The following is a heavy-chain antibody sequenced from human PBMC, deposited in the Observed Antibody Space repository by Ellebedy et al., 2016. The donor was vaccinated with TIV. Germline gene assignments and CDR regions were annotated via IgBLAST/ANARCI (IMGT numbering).Heavy chain of an antibody. CDR1: GGSFSGYY. J-gene: IGHJ6*02. D-gene: IGHD6-6*01. V-gene: IGHV4-34*01. CDR2: VDHSGST. CDR3: ARFQSSYADFFGMDV. Sequence: GSLRLSXAVYGGSFSGYYWSWIRQPPGKGLEWIGEVDHSGSTNQNPSLKSRLTISVDTSKNQFSLKLSSVTAADTAVHYCARFQSSYADFFGMDVWGQGTTVTVSS.